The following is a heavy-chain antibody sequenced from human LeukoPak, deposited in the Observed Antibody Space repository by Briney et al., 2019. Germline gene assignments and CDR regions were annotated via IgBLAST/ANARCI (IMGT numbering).Heavy chain of an antibody. Sequence: SETLSLTCTVSGDSISSYYWSWIRQPPGKGLEWIGYIYYRGRTNYKPSLKSRVTISVDTSKNQFSLKLSSVTAAGTAVYDCARGGYYGSGNDFRCDPWGQGTLVTVSS. CDR2: IYYRGRT. CDR3: ARGGYYGSGNDFRCDP. V-gene: IGHV4-59*01. J-gene: IGHJ5*02. D-gene: IGHD3-10*01. CDR1: GDSISSYY.